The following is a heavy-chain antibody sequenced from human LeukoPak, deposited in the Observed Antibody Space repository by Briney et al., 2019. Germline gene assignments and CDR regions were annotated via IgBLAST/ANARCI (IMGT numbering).Heavy chain of an antibody. J-gene: IGHJ4*02. D-gene: IGHD5-12*01. Sequence: GRSLRLSCAASGFTFSSYAMHWVRQAPGKGLEWVSAISGSGVTTYYADSVKGRFTISRDNSKNTLYLQMSSLRAEDTAVYYCARDKWGGYAIPLDYWGQGTLVTVSS. CDR2: ISGSGVTT. CDR3: ARDKWGGYAIPLDY. V-gene: IGHV3-23*01. CDR1: GFTFSSYA.